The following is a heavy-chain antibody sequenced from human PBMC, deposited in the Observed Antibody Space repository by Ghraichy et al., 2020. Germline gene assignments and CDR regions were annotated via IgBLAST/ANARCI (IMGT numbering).Heavy chain of an antibody. V-gene: IGHV4-39*01. J-gene: IGHJ4*02. CDR2: IYYSGST. D-gene: IGHD2-2*01. CDR1: GGSISSSSYY. Sequence: ESLNISCTVSGGSISSSSYYWGWIRQPPGKGLEWIGSIYYSGSTYYNPSLKSRVTISVDTSKNQFSLKLSSVTAADTAVYYCASNPHCSSTSCYGYWGQGTLVTVSS. CDR3: ASNPHCSSTSCYGY.